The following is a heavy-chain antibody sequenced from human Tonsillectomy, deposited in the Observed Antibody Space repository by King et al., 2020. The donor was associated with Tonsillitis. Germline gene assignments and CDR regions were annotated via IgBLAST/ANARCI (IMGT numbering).Heavy chain of an antibody. V-gene: IGHV4-59*08. CDR3: AFFGVVKYYFDY. CDR1: GGSISSYY. Sequence: VQLQESGPGLVKPSETLSLTCTVSGGSISSYYWSWIRQPPGKGLEWIGYIYYSGSTNYNPSLKSRVTISVDTSKNQFSLKLSSVTAADTAVYYCAFFGVVKYYFDYWGQGTLVTVRS. CDR2: IYYSGST. D-gene: IGHD3-3*01. J-gene: IGHJ4*02.